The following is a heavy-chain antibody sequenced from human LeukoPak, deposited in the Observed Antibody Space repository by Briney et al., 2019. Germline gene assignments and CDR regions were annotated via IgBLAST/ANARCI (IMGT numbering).Heavy chain of an antibody. J-gene: IGHJ4*02. CDR1: GYTFTGYY. Sequence: GASVKVSCKASGYTFTGYYMHWVRQAPGQGLEWMGWINPNSGGTNYAQKFQGRVTMTRDTSTSTVYMELSSLRSEDTAVYYCARDTGDGYNGFDYWGQGTLVTVSS. CDR3: ARDTGDGYNGFDY. CDR2: INPNSGGT. D-gene: IGHD5-12*01. V-gene: IGHV1-2*02.